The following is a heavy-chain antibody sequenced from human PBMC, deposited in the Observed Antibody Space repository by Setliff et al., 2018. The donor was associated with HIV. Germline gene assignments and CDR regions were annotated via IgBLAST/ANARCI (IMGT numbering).Heavy chain of an antibody. V-gene: IGHV3-48*03. Sequence: GGSLRLSCAASGFIVNNFEMNWFRQAPGKGLEWISYISSSGTIKKYESSVRGRFTISRDNAKKSLYLQMDSLRAEDTAVYYCARENSGTYLGGVFDYWGQGTLVTVSS. D-gene: IGHD1-26*01. CDR2: ISSSGTIK. J-gene: IGHJ4*02. CDR3: ARENSGTYLGGVFDY. CDR1: GFIVNNFE.